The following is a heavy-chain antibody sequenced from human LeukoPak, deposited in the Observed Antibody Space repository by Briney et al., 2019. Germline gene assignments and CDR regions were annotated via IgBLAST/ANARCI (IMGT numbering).Heavy chain of an antibody. CDR3: ARLSDIVVVPAAPYHYYYGMDV. CDR2: INHSGST. Sequence: PSETLSLTCAVYGGSFSGYYWSWIRQPPGKGLEWIGEINHSGSTNYNPSLKSRVTISVDTSKNQFSLKLSSVTAADTAVYYCARLSDIVVVPAAPYHYYYGMDVWGQGTTVTVSS. CDR1: GGSFSGYY. V-gene: IGHV4-34*01. D-gene: IGHD2-2*01. J-gene: IGHJ6*02.